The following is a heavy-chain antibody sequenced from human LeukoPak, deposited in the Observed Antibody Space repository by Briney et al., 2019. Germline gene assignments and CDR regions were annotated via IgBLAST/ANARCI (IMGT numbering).Heavy chain of an antibody. CDR3: AREGRFLEWLTPAGFDY. CDR1: GYTFTGYY. V-gene: IGHV1-2*04. CDR2: INPNSGGT. Sequence: ASVKVSCKASGYTFTGYYMHWVRQAPGQGLEWMGWINPNSGGTNYAQKFQGWVTMTRDTSISTAYMELSRLRSDDTAVYYCAREGRFLEWLTPAGFDYWGQGTLVTVSS. D-gene: IGHD3-3*01. J-gene: IGHJ4*02.